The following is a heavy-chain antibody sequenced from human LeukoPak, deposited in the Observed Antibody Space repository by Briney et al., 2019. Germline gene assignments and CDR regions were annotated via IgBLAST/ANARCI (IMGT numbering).Heavy chain of an antibody. CDR3: ARVNGEGYYYYYYMDV. J-gene: IGHJ6*03. D-gene: IGHD2-8*01. CDR2: IYYSGST. Sequence: SETLSLTCTVSGGSISSGGYYWSWIRQHPGKGLEWIGYIYYSGSTYYNPSLKSRVTISVDTSKNQFSLKLSSVTAADTAVYYCARVNGEGYYYYYYMDVWGKGTTVTVSS. CDR1: GGSISSGGYY. V-gene: IGHV4-31*03.